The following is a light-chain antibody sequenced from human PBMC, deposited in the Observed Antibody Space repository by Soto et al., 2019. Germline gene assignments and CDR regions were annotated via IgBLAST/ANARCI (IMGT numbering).Light chain of an antibody. CDR3: QQRINWPLT. V-gene: IGKV3-11*01. J-gene: IGKJ4*01. CDR1: QSISTY. Sequence: ETVLTQSPATLSLSPGERAILSCRASQSISTYLAWYQQKPGQAPRLIIYDAVNRATGIPARFSGSGSGTDFTLIIDSLEPEDFAIYYCQQRINWPLTFGGGTGVEIK. CDR2: DAV.